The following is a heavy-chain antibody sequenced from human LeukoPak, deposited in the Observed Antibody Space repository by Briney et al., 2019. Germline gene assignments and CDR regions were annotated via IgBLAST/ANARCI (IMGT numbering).Heavy chain of an antibody. Sequence: SGGSLRLSCAASGFTFSSYWMHWVRQAPGKGLVWVSRINSDGSSITHADSVKGRFTISRDNAKNTLYLQMNSLRVEDTAVYYCAREGRVSGYDFDCWGQGTLVTVSS. CDR3: AREGRVSGYDFDC. J-gene: IGHJ4*02. CDR1: GFTFSSYW. V-gene: IGHV3-74*03. CDR2: INSDGSSI. D-gene: IGHD5-12*01.